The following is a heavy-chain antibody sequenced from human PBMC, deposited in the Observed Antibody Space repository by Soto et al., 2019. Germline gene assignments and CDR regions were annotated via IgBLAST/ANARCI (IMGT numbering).Heavy chain of an antibody. Sequence: SVKVSCKASGGTFSSYAISWVRQAPGQGLEWMGGIIPIFGTANYAQRFQGRVTITADESTSTAYMELSSLRSEDTAVYYCARTPLVYDYVWGSYRPNWFDPWGQGTLVTVSS. V-gene: IGHV1-69*13. CDR2: IIPIFGTA. J-gene: IGHJ5*02. CDR1: GGTFSSYA. D-gene: IGHD3-16*02. CDR3: ARTPLVYDYVWGSYRPNWFDP.